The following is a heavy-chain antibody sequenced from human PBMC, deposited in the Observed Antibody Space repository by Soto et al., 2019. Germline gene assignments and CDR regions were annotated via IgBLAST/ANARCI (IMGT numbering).Heavy chain of an antibody. CDR2: IYYSDIT. CDR1: GGSITDYY. D-gene: IGHD7-27*01. J-gene: IGHJ4*02. V-gene: IGHV4-59*01. CDR3: ALTGPLDY. Sequence: QVHLQASGPGLVKPSETLSLTCTVSGGSITDYYWSWIRQPPGKGLEWIGYIYYSDITNYNPSLKSRVTISVDTSRSQFSLKLSSVTAADTAVYYCALTGPLDYWGQGTLVTVSS.